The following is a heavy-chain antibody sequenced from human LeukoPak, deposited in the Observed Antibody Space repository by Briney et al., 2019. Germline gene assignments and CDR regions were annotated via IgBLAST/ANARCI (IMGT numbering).Heavy chain of an antibody. J-gene: IGHJ6*03. V-gene: IGHV1-8*03. CDR3: ARAFHDYGDWGYYYYYYMDV. CDR1: GYTFTSYD. D-gene: IGHD4-17*01. Sequence: ASVKVSCKASGYTFTSYDINWVRQATGQGLEWMGWMNPHSGNTGYAQKFQGRVTIARNTSISTAYMELSSLRAEDTAVYYCARAFHDYGDWGYYYYYYMDVWGKGTTVTVSS. CDR2: MNPHSGNT.